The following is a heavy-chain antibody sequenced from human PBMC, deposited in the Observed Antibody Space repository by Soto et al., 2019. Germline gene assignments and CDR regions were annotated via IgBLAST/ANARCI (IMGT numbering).Heavy chain of an antibody. J-gene: IGHJ4*02. CDR2: INPNSGGT. CDR1: GYTFTGYY. V-gene: IGHV1-2*02. CDR3: ARDPDYGDYWGYFFDS. D-gene: IGHD4-17*01. Sequence: ASVKVSCKASGYTFTGYYMHWVRQAPGQGLEWMGWINPNSGGTNYAQKFQGRVTMTRDTPISTAYMELRRLNSDDTAVYYCARDPDYGDYWGYFFDSWGQGTPVTVSS.